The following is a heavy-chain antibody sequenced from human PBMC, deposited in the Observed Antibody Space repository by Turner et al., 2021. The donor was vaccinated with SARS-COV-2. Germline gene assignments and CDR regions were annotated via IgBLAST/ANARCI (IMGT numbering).Heavy chain of an antibody. J-gene: IGHJ5*02. CDR2: IYYSGST. Sequence: QVQLQESGPGLVKPSQTLSLTCTVSGGSIRSGGYYWSWIRQHPGKGLEWIGYIYYSGSTYYNPSLKSRVTISVDTSKNQFSLKLSSVTAADTAVYYCARDHLDPSTVTTWRGFDPWGQGTLVTVSS. CDR1: GGSIRSGGYY. CDR3: ARDHLDPSTVTTWRGFDP. V-gene: IGHV4-31*03. D-gene: IGHD4-17*01.